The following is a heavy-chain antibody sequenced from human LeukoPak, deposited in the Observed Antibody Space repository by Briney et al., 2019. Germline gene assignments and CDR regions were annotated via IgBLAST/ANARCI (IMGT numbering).Heavy chain of an antibody. D-gene: IGHD1-14*01. CDR2: IKQDGSEK. CDR1: GLTFSSFW. Sequence: GGSLRLSCAASGLTFSSFWMSWVRQAPGTGLEWVANIKQDGSEKYYVDSVKGRFTISRDNAKNSLYLQMNSLRVEDTAVYYCARKTGDCWGQGTLVIVSS. CDR3: ARKTGDC. V-gene: IGHV3-7*01. J-gene: IGHJ4*02.